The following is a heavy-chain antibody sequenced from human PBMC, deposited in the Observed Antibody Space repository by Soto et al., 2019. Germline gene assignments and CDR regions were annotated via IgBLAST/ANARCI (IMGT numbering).Heavy chain of an antibody. CDR1: GYTFASYS. CDR2: INADNGNT. CDR3: ARPGGQGTTGTTAFDY. J-gene: IGHJ4*02. Sequence: ASVKVSCKASGYTFASYSIHWVRQAPGQRLEWMGWINADNGNTYYSQKFQGRVTITRDTSASTAYMELSSLTSEDTAVYYCARPGGQGTTGTTAFDYWGQGTLVTVSS. D-gene: IGHD1-1*01. V-gene: IGHV1-3*01.